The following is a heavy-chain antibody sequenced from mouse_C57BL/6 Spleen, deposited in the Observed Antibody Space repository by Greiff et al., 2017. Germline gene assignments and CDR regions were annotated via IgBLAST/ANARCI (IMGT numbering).Heavy chain of an antibody. CDR3: AREESYSNYPYYAMDY. D-gene: IGHD2-5*01. J-gene: IGHJ4*01. Sequence: EVQLLESGPGLVKPSQSLSLTCSVTGYSITSGYYWNWIRQFPGNKLEWMGYISYAGSNNYNPSLKNRISITHDTSKNQFFLKLNSVTTEDTATYYGAREESYSNYPYYAMDYWGQGTSVTVSS. CDR2: ISYAGSN. V-gene: IGHV3-6*01. CDR1: GYSITSGYY.